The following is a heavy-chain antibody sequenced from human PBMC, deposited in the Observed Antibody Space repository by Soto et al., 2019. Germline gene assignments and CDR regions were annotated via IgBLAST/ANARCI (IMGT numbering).Heavy chain of an antibody. J-gene: IGHJ4*02. Sequence: SETLSLTCAVSGGSISGYYWSWIRQPPGKGLEWIGYIYYSGSTKYNPSLKSRVTISVETSKNQLSLKLSSMTAADTAMYYCARHATYYDILSGYYFDYWGQGTQVTVSS. CDR1: GGSISGYY. CDR2: IYYSGST. D-gene: IGHD3-9*01. V-gene: IGHV4-59*01. CDR3: ARHATYYDILSGYYFDY.